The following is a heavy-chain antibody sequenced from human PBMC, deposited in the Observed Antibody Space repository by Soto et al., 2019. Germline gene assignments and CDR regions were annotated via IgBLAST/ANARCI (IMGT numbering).Heavy chain of an antibody. Sequence: GGSLRLSCAASGFSFRSYSMNWVRQAPGKGLEWVSYISSYSGTIYYADSVKGRFTISRDNAKNSLFLQMNSLRDEDTAVYYCARDYLYAFDIWGQGTVVTVSS. CDR1: GFSFRSYS. J-gene: IGHJ3*02. CDR3: ARDYLYAFDI. V-gene: IGHV3-48*02. CDR2: ISSYSGTI.